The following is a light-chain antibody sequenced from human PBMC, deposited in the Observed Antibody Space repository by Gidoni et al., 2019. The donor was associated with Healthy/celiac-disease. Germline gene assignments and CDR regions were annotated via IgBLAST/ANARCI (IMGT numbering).Light chain of an antibody. J-gene: IGKJ3*01. CDR2: GAS. CDR1: QSVSIN. V-gene: IGKV3-15*01. CDR3: QQYNNWLLFT. Sequence: EIVMTQSPATMSVSPGERATLSCRSSQSVSINLAWYQQKPGQAPRLLIYGASTRATGSPARFSGIGSGTEFTLTISSLQSEDFAVYYCQQYNNWLLFTFGPGTKVDIK.